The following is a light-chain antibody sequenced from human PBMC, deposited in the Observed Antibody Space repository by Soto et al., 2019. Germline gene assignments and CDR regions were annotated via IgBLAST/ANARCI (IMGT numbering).Light chain of an antibody. CDR1: QTISNY. Sequence: EVVMTQSPATVSVSPGEGVTLSCRASQTISNYLAWYQQKPGQAPRVLIYGASSRATGIPDRFSGSGSGTDFTLTISRLQPEDFALYYCQQYGRSLPTFGRGTKLEIK. CDR3: QQYGRSLPT. V-gene: IGKV3-20*01. CDR2: GAS. J-gene: IGKJ2*01.